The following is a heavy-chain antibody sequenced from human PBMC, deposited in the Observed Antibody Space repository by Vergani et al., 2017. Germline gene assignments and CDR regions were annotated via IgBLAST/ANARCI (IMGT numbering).Heavy chain of an antibody. CDR3: ARGGRIFGVVIIKNWFDP. V-gene: IGHV3-21*01. CDR1: GGSFSGYY. Sequence: VQLQQWGAGLLKPSETLSLTCAVYGGSFSGYYWSWIRQPPGKGLEWVSSISSSSSYIYYADSVKGRFTISRDNAKNSLYLQMNSLRAADTAVYYCARGGRIFGVVIIKNWFDPWGQGTLVTVSS. D-gene: IGHD3-3*01. CDR2: ISSSSSYI. J-gene: IGHJ5*02.